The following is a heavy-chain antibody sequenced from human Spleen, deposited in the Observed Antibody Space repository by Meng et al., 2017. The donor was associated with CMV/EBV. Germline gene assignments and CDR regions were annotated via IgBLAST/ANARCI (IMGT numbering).Heavy chain of an antibody. D-gene: IGHD3-3*01. CDR2: ISGFSDYT. Sequence: GESLKISCAASGFTFSSYSMNWVRQAPGKGLEWVSSISGFSDYTYFADSVKGRFTIPRDNAKNALYLQMNSLRAEDTAIYYCARDDFWGGGHPFFYGLDVWGQGTTVTVSS. V-gene: IGHV3-21*01. J-gene: IGHJ6*02. CDR1: GFTFSSYS. CDR3: ARDDFWGGGHPFFYGLDV.